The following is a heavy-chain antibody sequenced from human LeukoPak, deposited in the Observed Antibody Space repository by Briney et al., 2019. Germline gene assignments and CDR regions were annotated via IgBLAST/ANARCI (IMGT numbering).Heavy chain of an antibody. CDR3: ARGGGSYPYYYYYLDV. V-gene: IGHV4-39*07. CDR2: IYCSGSS. Sequence: PSETLSLTCTVSGRSISSSSYYWGWIPQPPGKGLVWSGSIYCSGSSYYNPSLKSRDTISDDASMNQYSLKLSSVTAADTAVYYCARGGGSYPYYYYYLDVWGKGTTVTVSS. D-gene: IGHD1-26*01. J-gene: IGHJ6*03. CDR1: GRSISSSSYY.